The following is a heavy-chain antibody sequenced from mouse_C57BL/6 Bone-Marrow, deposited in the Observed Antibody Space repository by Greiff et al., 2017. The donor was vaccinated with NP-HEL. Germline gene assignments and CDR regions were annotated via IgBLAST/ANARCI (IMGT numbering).Heavy chain of an antibody. V-gene: IGHV5-4*01. D-gene: IGHD1-1*01. J-gene: IGHJ4*01. CDR1: GFTFSSYA. CDR2: ISDGGSYT. Sequence: EVHLVESGGGLVKPGGSLKLSCAASGFTFSSYAMSWVRQTPEKRLEWVATISDGGSYTYYPDNVKGRFPISRDNAKNNLYLQMSHLKSEDTAMYYCARGGIITPAPGYAMDYWGQGTSVTVSS. CDR3: ARGGIITPAPGYAMDY.